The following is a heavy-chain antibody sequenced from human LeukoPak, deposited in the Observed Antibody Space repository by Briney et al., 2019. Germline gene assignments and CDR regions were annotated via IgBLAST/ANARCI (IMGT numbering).Heavy chain of an antibody. D-gene: IGHD1-26*01. Sequence: PGGSLRLSCAASGFTFSSYAMHWVRQAPGKGLEYVSAISSNGGSTYYANSVKGRFTISRDNSKNTLYLQMGSLRAEDMAVYYCAISWELQAPLHYWGQGTLVTVPS. CDR1: GFTFSSYA. CDR2: ISSNGGST. CDR3: AISWELQAPLHY. V-gene: IGHV3-64*01. J-gene: IGHJ4*02.